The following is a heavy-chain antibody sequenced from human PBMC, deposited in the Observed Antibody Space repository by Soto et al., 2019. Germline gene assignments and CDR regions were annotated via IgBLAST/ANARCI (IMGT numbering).Heavy chain of an antibody. J-gene: IGHJ4*02. CDR2: NRKKGNGYTT. Sequence: GGSQRLPYAASGFNFSDYYIDWVRQAPGKGLEWVGRNRKKGNGYTTDYAASVKGRFIISRDDSKNSLYLHMDSLKTEDTAVYYCATMEYYFDYWGQGTLVTVSS. CDR3: ATMEYYFDY. D-gene: IGHD3-3*01. V-gene: IGHV3-72*01. CDR1: GFNFSDYY.